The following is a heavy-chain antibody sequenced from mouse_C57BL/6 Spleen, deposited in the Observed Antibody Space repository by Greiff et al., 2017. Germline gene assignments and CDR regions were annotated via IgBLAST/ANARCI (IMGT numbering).Heavy chain of an antibody. J-gene: IGHJ4*01. V-gene: IGHV1-85*01. D-gene: IGHD2-4*01. CDR2: IYPRDGST. Sequence: QVHVKQSGPELVKPGASVKLSCKASGYTFTSYDINWVKQRPGQGLEWIGWIYPRDGSTKYNEKFKGKATLTVDTSSSTAYMELHSLTSEDSAVYVCAREGYDYDDAMDYWGQGTSVTVSS. CDR3: AREGYDYDDAMDY. CDR1: GYTFTSYD.